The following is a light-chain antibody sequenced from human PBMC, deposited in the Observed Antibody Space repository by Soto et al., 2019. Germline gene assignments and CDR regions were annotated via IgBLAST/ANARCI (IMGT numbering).Light chain of an antibody. CDR2: GAS. CDR3: QQYATRPWT. J-gene: IGKJ1*01. V-gene: IGKV3-20*01. CDR1: QSVSGSY. Sequence: EIVLTQSPGTLSLSPGERATLSCRARQSVSGSYLAWYQQKPGQSPRLLIHGASSRATGIPDRFSGSGSGTDFTLTISRLEPEDFVMYYCQQYATRPWTFGQGTKVENK.